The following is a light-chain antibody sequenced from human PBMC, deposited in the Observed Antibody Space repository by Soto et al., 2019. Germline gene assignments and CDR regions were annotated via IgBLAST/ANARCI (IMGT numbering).Light chain of an antibody. CDR3: QQRSYWPIT. CDR1: QSVSSY. V-gene: IGKV3-11*01. Sequence: EIVLTQSPAILSLSPGERATLSCRASQSVSSYLTWYQQKPGQAPSLLIYAASNRATGIPARFSGSGSGTDFTITISSLEPEDAAVYYYQQRSYWPITSGGGTKVEIK. J-gene: IGKJ4*01. CDR2: AAS.